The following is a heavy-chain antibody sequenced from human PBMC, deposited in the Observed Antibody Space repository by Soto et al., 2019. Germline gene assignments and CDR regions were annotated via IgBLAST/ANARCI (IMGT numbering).Heavy chain of an antibody. CDR3: ARDPHCSGGSCYYFDY. J-gene: IGHJ4*02. D-gene: IGHD2-15*01. CDR1: GGSFSGYY. CDR2: INHSGST. Sequence: PSETLSLTCAVYGGSFSGYYWSWIRQPPGKGLEWIGEINHSGSTNYNPSLKSRVTISVDTSKNQFSLKLSSVTAADTAVYYCARDPHCSGGSCYYFDYWGQGTLVTVSS. V-gene: IGHV4-34*01.